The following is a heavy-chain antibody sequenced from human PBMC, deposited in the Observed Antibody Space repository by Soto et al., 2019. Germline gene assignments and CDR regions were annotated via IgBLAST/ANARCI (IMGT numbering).Heavy chain of an antibody. Sequence: SATLSLTCAVSGGSISSSNWWSWVRQPPGKGLEWIGEIYHSGSTNYNPSLKSRVTISVDKSKNQFSLKLSSVTAADTAVYYCARYSGSYSRWFDPWGQGTLVTVSS. J-gene: IGHJ5*02. D-gene: IGHD1-26*01. V-gene: IGHV4-4*02. CDR1: GGSISSSNW. CDR3: ARYSGSYSRWFDP. CDR2: IYHSGST.